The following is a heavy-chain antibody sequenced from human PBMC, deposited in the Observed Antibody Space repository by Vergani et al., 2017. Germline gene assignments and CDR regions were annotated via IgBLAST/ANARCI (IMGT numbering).Heavy chain of an antibody. V-gene: IGHV4-59*08. CDR1: GGSISSYY. J-gene: IGHJ3*02. CDR3: ARGSDQLLRPFDI. Sequence: QVQLQESGPGLVKPSETLSLTCTVSGGSISSYYWSWIRQPPGKGLELIGYIYYSGSTYYNPSLTRRVTIAVDTSKNQFSLNMSSVTAADTAVYYCARGSDQLLRPFDIWGQGTMVTVSS. D-gene: IGHD2-2*01. CDR2: IYYSGST.